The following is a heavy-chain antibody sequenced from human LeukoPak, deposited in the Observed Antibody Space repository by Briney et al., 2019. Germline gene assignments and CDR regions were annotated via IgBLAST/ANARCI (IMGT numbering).Heavy chain of an antibody. CDR3: ARPRVPAARGGAYFQH. CDR1: GGSISSYY. Sequence: SETLSLTCTVSGGSISSYYWSWIRQPAGKGLEWIGRIYNTGSTKYNPSLKSQVTMSVDTSKNQFSLKLSSVTAADTAVYYCARPRVPAARGGAYFQHWGQGTLVTVSS. D-gene: IGHD2-2*01. V-gene: IGHV4-4*07. CDR2: IYNTGST. J-gene: IGHJ1*01.